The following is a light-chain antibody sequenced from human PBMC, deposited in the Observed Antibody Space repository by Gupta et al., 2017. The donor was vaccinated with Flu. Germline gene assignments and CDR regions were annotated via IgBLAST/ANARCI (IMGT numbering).Light chain of an antibody. CDR1: QSIGTD. CDR2: GAS. V-gene: IGKV1-39*01. Sequence: DRVTITCRASQSIGTDLNWFQQKPGKAPRLLIYGASSLLSGVPSRFSGSGFGTDFTLTISSLQPEDFATYYCQQTNSTPPITFGQGTRLDIK. J-gene: IGKJ5*01. CDR3: QQTNSTPPIT.